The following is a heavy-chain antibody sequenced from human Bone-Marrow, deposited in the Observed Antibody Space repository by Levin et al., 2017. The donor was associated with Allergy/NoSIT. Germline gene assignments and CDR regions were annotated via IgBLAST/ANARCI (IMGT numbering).Heavy chain of an antibody. D-gene: IGHD3-3*01. CDR3: ARSFYDFWSAQRHYYYFAMDV. V-gene: IGHV1-69*10. J-gene: IGHJ6*02. Sequence: SVKVSCKASGDIFSTHAITWVRQAPGQGLEWMGGIIPFLETTNYAQKFLGRVTISADKSTSTVSMHLSSLRSEDTAVYYCARSFYDFWSAQRHYYYFAMDVWGQGTTVTVSS. CDR2: IIPFLETT. CDR1: GDIFSTHA.